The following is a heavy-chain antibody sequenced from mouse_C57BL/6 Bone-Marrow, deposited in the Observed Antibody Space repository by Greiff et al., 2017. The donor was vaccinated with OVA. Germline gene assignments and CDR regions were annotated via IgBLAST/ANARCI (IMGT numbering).Heavy chain of an antibody. CDR2: IDPSDSYT. J-gene: IGHJ1*03. D-gene: IGHD1-1*01. CDR1: GYTFTSYW. V-gene: IGHV1-69*01. CDR3: ARGGYYGRISFWYFDV. Sequence: QVQLQQPGAELVMPGASVKLSCKASGYTFTSYWMHWVKQRPGQGLEWIGEIDPSDSYTNYNQKFKGKSTLTVDKSSSTAYMQLSSLTSEDSAVYYCARGGYYGRISFWYFDVWGTGTTVTVSS.